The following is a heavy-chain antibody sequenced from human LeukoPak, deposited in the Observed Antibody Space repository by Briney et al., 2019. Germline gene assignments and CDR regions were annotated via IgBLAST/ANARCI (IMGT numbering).Heavy chain of an antibody. CDR1: SGPISTYY. CDR3: ARAAFYCSSTSCLPNWFDP. D-gene: IGHD2-2*01. CDR2: INHSGST. J-gene: IGHJ5*02. V-gene: IGHV4-34*01. Sequence: PSETLSLTCSVSSGPISTYYWSWIRQPPGKGLEWIGEINHSGSTNYNPSLKSRVTISVDTSKNQFSLKLSSVTAADTAVYYCARAAFYCSSTSCLPNWFDPWGQGTLVTVSS.